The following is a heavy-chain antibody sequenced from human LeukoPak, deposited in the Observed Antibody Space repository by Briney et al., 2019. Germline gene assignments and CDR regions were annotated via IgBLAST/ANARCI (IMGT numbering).Heavy chain of an antibody. J-gene: IGHJ4*02. D-gene: IGHD3-22*01. CDR2: IYSSGST. CDR3: AREPYYYDTSRYYSPLDY. V-gene: IGHV4-61*02. Sequence: SQTLSLTCTVSGGSISSPLYFWSRIRQPAGKGLEWIGRIYSSGSTTYNPSLENRVSMSVDTSKNQFSLKLSSVTAADTAVYYCAREPYYYDTSRYYSPLDYWGQGTLVTVSS. CDR1: GGSISSPLYF.